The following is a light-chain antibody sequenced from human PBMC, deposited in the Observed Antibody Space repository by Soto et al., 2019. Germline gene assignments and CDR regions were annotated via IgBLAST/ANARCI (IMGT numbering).Light chain of an antibody. CDR2: DVS. Sequence: SPPASLAGASGQAVTISCTGTSRVVGGYNYVSWYQQHPGKAPKLMIYDVSNRPSGVSNRFSGSKSGNTAPLTISGLQAEDEADYYCSSYTSSSTLVFGTGTKATVL. V-gene: IGLV2-14*01. J-gene: IGLJ1*01. CDR3: SSYTSSSTLV. CDR1: SRVVGGYNY.